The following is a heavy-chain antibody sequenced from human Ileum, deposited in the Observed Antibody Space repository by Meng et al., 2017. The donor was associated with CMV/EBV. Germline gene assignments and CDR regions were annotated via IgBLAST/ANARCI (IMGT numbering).Heavy chain of an antibody. CDR3: ARVSWWAGSQMIQTFDS. J-gene: IGHJ4*02. CDR2: IHHSGRT. Sequence: VPLHESAPSLGKPAPPLCRTCTGSYVPVATAIFRLSWVRLTPGRGMQWIAFIHHSGRTSYNPSLKSRFTISVDTSNNQFSLTVTSVTAADTAVYYCARVSWWAGSQMIQTFDSWGQGTLVTVSS. D-gene: IGHD3/OR15-3a*01. V-gene: IGHV4-30-4*01. CDR1: YVPVATAIFR.